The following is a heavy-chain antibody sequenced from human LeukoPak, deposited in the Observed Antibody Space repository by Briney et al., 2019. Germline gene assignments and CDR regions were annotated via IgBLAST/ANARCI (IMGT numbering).Heavy chain of an antibody. D-gene: IGHD3-22*01. J-gene: IGHJ4*02. V-gene: IGHV4-59*01. CDR3: ARDSSGGGYYGNFDY. CDR1: GVSISSYY. CDR2: IYYSGST. Sequence: SETLSLTCTVSGVSISSYYWSWIRQPPGKGLEWIGHIYYSGSTNYNPSLKSRVTISVDTSKNQFSLKLSSVTAADTAVYYCARDSSGGGYYGNFDYWGQGTLVTVSS.